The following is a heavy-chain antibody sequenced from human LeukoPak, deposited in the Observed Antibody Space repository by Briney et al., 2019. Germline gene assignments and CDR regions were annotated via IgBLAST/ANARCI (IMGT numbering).Heavy chain of an antibody. Sequence: ASVKVSCKASGYTFTSYGISWVRQAPGQGLEWMGGIIPIFGTANYAQKFQGRVTITADESTSTAYMELSSLRSEDTAVYYCARVRGLQLGGSYYYYYGMDVWGQGTTVTVSS. D-gene: IGHD5-18*01. CDR1: GYTFTSYG. CDR3: ARVRGLQLGGSYYYYYGMDV. V-gene: IGHV1-69*13. J-gene: IGHJ6*02. CDR2: IIPIFGTA.